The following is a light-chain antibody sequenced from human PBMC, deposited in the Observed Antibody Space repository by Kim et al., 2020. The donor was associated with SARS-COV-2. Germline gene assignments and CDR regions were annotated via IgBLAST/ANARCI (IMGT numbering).Light chain of an antibody. V-gene: IGLV3-21*04. CDR1: NIGSKT. CDR3: QVWDSSSDHVL. J-gene: IGLJ2*01. CDR2: YDS. Sequence: SYELTQPPSVSVAPGKTARIACGRNNIGSKTVHWYQQKPGQAPVLVIYYDSDRPSGIPERFSGSNSGNTATLTISRVEAGDEADYFCQVWDSSSDHVLFG.